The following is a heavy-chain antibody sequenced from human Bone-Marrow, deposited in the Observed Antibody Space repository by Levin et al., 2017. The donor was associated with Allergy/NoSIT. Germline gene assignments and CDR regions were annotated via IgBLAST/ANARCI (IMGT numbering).Heavy chain of an antibody. CDR1: GGTFINYA. J-gene: IGHJ4*02. D-gene: IGHD5-18*01. V-gene: IGHV1-69*13. Sequence: GASVKVSCTASGGTFINYAFSWVRQAPGHGLEYMGGFMPVFGTATYAQKFQGRLTITADESASTAYMELSGLRSGDTAFYYCATFGYGYGHYYFASWGQGSLVTVSS. CDR2: FMPVFGTA. CDR3: ATFGYGYGHYYFAS.